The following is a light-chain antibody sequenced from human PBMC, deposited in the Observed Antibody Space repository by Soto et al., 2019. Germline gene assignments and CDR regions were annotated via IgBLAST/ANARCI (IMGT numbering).Light chain of an antibody. Sequence: EFVLTQSPGTLSLSPGERATLSCRASQTVRNNYLAWYQQKPGQAPRSLIYGASTRATGIPARFSGSGSGTEFTLTINSLQSEDFAVYYCQQYNNWPRTFGQGTKVDIK. CDR3: QQYNNWPRT. J-gene: IGKJ1*01. CDR2: GAS. V-gene: IGKV3-15*01. CDR1: QTVRNN.